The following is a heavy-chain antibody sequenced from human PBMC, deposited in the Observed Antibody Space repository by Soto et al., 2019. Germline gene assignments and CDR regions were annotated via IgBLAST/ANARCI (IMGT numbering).Heavy chain of an antibody. V-gene: IGHV5-51*01. D-gene: IGHD3-10*01. CDR3: ARGYFDSGHGYDL. CDR1: GHLFNHHW. J-gene: IGHJ5*02. Sequence: PVESLTISCKVPGHLFNHHWIVWVRQTPGKGLEWMGLIFTRDSETKTSPSFQGHVSFSVDNSINTAYLQWTSLKTADTGMYFCARGYFDSGHGYDLWGQGTMVTVSS. CDR2: IFTRDSET.